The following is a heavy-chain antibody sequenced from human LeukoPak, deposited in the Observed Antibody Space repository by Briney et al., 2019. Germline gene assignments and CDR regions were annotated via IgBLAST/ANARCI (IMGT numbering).Heavy chain of an antibody. D-gene: IGHD6-19*01. V-gene: IGHV4-39*01. J-gene: IGHJ4*02. CDR2: IYYSGST. Sequence: PSETLSLTCTVSGGSINPSSNYWGWIRQPPGKGLEWIGSIYYSGSTYYNPSLKSRVTISVDTSKNQFSLQVNSVTAADTAMYYCARHKSQSSDWYPFWGQGTLVTVAS. CDR3: ARHKSQSSDWYPF. CDR1: GGSINPSSNY.